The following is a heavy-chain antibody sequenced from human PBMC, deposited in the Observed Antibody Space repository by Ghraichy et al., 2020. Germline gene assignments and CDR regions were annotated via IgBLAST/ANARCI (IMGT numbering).Heavy chain of an antibody. J-gene: IGHJ6*02. CDR3: ARVNRIQLWPPHYGMDV. CDR2: INHSGST. D-gene: IGHD5-18*01. CDR1: GGSFSGYY. Sequence: SETLSLTCAVYGGSFSGYYWSWIRQPPGKGLEWIGEINHSGSTNYNPSLKSRVTISVDTSKNQFSLKLSSVTAADTAVYYCARVNRIQLWPPHYGMDVWGQGTTVTVSS. V-gene: IGHV4-34*01.